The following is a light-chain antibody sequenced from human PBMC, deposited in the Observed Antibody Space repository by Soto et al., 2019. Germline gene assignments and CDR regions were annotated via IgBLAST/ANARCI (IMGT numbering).Light chain of an antibody. CDR2: VAS. CDR1: QGISSY. Sequence: DIQLTQSPSFVSASVGDRVDITCRASQGISSYLAWYQQKPGKVPKLLIYVASTLQSGVPSRFRGSGSGTEFTLTISSLQPDDFATYYCQQYKSVSLLTFGGGTKVDIK. V-gene: IGKV1-9*01. CDR3: QQYKSVSLLT. J-gene: IGKJ4*01.